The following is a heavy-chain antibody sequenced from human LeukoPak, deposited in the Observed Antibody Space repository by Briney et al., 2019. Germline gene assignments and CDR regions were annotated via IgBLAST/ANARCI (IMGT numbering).Heavy chain of an antibody. Sequence: SQTLPLTCAISGDSVSGNSVGWHWIRQSPSRGLEWLGRTYYRSKWYNDYAVSVKSRITIIPDTSKNQFSLQLNSVTPEDTAVYYCARSYHYAMGVWGQGTTVTVSS. J-gene: IGHJ6*02. CDR1: GDSVSGNSVG. V-gene: IGHV6-1*01. D-gene: IGHD3-16*02. CDR3: ARSYHYAMGV. CDR2: TYYRSKWYN.